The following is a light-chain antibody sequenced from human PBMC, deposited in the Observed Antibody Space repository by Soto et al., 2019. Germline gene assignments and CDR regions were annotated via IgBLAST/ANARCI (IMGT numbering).Light chain of an antibody. J-gene: IGLJ1*01. CDR2: EAS. CDR1: RNDVGSFNV. CDR3: CSYAGGSTYV. Sequence: QSVLTLPASGTGSPGQSITISCTGSRNDVGSFNVISWYQQHPGKAPKLMIYEASERPSGVSDRFSGYKSGNTASLTISGLQAEDEADYFCCSYAGGSTYVSGTGAKVTDL. V-gene: IGLV2-23*01.